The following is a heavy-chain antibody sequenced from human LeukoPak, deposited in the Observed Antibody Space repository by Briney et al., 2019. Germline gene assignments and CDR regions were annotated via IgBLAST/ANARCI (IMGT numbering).Heavy chain of an antibody. Sequence: GGSLRLSCAASGFTFSSYNMNWVRQAPGKGLEWVSYISSSSNSIYYADSVKGRFTISRDNAKNSLYLQLNSLRAEDTAVYYCARPGYNDYVGAFDIWGQGTMVTVSS. CDR1: GFTFSSYN. J-gene: IGHJ3*02. CDR2: ISSSSNSI. V-gene: IGHV3-48*01. CDR3: ARPGYNDYVGAFDI. D-gene: IGHD3-16*01.